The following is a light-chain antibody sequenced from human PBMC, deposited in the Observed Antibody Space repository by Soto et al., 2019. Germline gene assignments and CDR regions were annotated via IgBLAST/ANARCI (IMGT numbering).Light chain of an antibody. J-gene: IGKJ3*01. CDR3: QQSYRTPPFN. V-gene: IGKV1-39*01. Sequence: DIQMSQSPSPLSASVGDRVYITCRTSQSVNTFLNWYQAKPGKAPELLIYEASNLGNGVPSRFSGSGSGTDFTLTISSLQPEDSATYYWQQSYRTPPFNFGPGTRVDI. CDR1: QSVNTF. CDR2: EAS.